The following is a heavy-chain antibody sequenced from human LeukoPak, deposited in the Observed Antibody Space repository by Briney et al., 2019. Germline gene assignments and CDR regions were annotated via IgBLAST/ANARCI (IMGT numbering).Heavy chain of an antibody. CDR1: GFTFSNYW. D-gene: IGHD1-26*01. Sequence: GGSLRLSCEGSGFTFSNYWMTWVRQAPEKGLEWVANIKPSGSEKHYADSVEGRFTISRDNAKNSLYLQMNSLRAEDTAVYYCTTTGIVGATIRGEEESLDYWGQGTLVTVSS. V-gene: IGHV3-7*01. CDR2: IKPSGSEK. J-gene: IGHJ4*02. CDR3: TTTGIVGATIRGEEESLDY.